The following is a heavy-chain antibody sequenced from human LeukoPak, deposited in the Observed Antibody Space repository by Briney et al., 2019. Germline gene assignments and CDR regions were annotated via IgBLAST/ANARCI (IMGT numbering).Heavy chain of an antibody. J-gene: IGHJ5*02. CDR1: GYTFTGYY. Sequence: GASVKVSCKASGYTFTGYYMHWVRQAPGQGLEWMGWINPNSGGTNYAQKFQGRVTMAEDTSTDTAYMDLSSLRSEDTAVYYCARGLLSFMRSDYSNYWDNWFDPWGQGTLVTVSS. CDR2: INPNSGGT. V-gene: IGHV1-2*02. CDR3: ARGLLSFMRSDYSNYWDNWFDP. D-gene: IGHD4-11*01.